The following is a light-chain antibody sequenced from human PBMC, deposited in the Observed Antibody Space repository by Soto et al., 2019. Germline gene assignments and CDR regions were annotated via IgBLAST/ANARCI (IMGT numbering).Light chain of an antibody. J-gene: IGKJ1*01. V-gene: IGKV1-39*01. CDR2: AAS. CDR1: QSISSY. CDR3: QQSYSTTRT. Sequence: DIQITQSPSYLSASVGDRVTITCRASQSISSYLNWYQQKPGKAPKLLIYAASSLQSGVPSRFSGSGSGTDFTLTISSLQPEDFATYYCQQSYSTTRTFGQGTKVEIK.